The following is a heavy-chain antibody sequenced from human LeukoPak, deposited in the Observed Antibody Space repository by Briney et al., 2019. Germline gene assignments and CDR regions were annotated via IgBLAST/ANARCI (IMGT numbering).Heavy chain of an antibody. CDR3: ARELNHNWFDP. V-gene: IGHV4-59*11. Sequence: PSETLSLTCTVSGGSISSHYWSWIRQPPGQGLEWIGYIYYSGSTNYNPSLKSRVTISVDTSKNQFSLKLSSVTAADTAVYYCARELNHNWFDPWGQGTLVTVSS. CDR2: IYYSGST. D-gene: IGHD3-16*01. J-gene: IGHJ5*02. CDR1: GGSISSHY.